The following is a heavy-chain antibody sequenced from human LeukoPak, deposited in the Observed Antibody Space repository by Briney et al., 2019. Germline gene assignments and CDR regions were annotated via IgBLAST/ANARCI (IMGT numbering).Heavy chain of an antibody. CDR2: MNPSGRT. D-gene: IGHD3-22*01. Sequence: SETLSLTCAVYGGSFSGYYWTWIRQTPEKGLEWIGEMNPSGRTNYNPSLKSRVTISVDTSKNQFSLELSSVTAADTAVYYCARGRQDVTMIVVVMTAVSYYLDVWGKGTTVTVS. CDR1: GGSFSGYY. J-gene: IGHJ6*03. V-gene: IGHV4-34*01. CDR3: ARGRQDVTMIVVVMTAVSYYLDV.